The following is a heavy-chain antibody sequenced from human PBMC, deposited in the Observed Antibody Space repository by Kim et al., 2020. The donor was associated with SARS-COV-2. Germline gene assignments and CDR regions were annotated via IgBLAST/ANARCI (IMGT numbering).Heavy chain of an antibody. Sequence: LKSRVTISVDTSKNQFSLKLSSVTAADTAVYYCARGSGWSYYYYYYGMDVWGQGTTVTVSS. V-gene: IGHV4-34*01. CDR3: ARGSGWSYYYYYYGMDV. D-gene: IGHD6-19*01. J-gene: IGHJ6*02.